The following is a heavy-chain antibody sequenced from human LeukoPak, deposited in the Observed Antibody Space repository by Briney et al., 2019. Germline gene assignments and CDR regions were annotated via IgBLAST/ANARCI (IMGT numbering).Heavy chain of an antibody. CDR3: AVDCSGGSCYSTRAVSGWVPPGDY. Sequence: GGSLRLSCAASGFTFSSYSMLWVRQAPGKGLEWVSYISSSSSTIYYADSVKGRFTISRDNAKNSLYLQMNTLRAEDTAVYYCAVDCSGGSCYSTRAVSGWVPPGDYWGQGTLVTVSS. CDR2: ISSSSSTI. CDR1: GFTFSSYS. V-gene: IGHV3-48*01. D-gene: IGHD2-15*01. J-gene: IGHJ4*02.